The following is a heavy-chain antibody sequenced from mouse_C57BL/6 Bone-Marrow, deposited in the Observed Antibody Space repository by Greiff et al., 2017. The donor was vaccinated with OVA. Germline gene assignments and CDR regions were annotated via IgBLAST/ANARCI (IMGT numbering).Heavy chain of an antibody. CDR2: IDPENGDT. V-gene: IGHV14-4*01. Sequence: EVQLQQSGAELVRPGASVKLSCTASGFNIKDDYMHWVKQRPEQGLEWIGWIDPENGDTEYASKFQGKATITADTSSNTAYLQLSSLTSEDTVVYYCPHDYDGPGRFAYWGQGTLVTVSA. D-gene: IGHD2-4*01. CDR1: GFNIKDDY. J-gene: IGHJ3*01. CDR3: PHDYDGPGRFAY.